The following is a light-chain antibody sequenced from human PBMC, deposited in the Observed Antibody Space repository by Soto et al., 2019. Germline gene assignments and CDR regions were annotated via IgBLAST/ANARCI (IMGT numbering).Light chain of an antibody. V-gene: IGLV4-69*01. CDR2: LNSDGSH. J-gene: IGLJ3*02. CDR1: SGYSTYG. CDR3: QTWGTGIWV. Sequence: QPVLTQSPSASASLGASVKLTCTLSSGYSTYGIAWHQQQPEKGPRFLMKLNSDGSHNKGDGIPDRFSGSSSGAERYLTISSLQLEDEADNYCQTWGTGIWVFGGGTKVTVL.